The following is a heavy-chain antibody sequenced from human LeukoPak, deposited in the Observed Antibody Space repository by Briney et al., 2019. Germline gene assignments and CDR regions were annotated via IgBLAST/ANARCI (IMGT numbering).Heavy chain of an antibody. J-gene: IGHJ4*02. CDR1: GDSISSGGYP. CDR3: ARVGIAAAGFSDY. CDR2: IYYSGST. Sequence: SETLSLTCAVSGDSISSGGYPWSWIRQPPGKGLEWIGHIYYSGSTYYNPSLKSRVTMSVDTSKNQFSLKLSSVTAADTAVYYCARVGIAAAGFSDYWGQGTLVTVSS. D-gene: IGHD6-13*01. V-gene: IGHV4-30-4*07.